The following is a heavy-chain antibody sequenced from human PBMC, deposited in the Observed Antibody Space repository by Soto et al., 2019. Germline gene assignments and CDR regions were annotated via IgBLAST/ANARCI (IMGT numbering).Heavy chain of an antibody. CDR3: AWIRQFYDFWSGYYNYYYFYMDV. Sequence: SGPTLVNPTETLTLTCTVSGFSLSNARMGVSWIRQPPGKALEWLAHIFSNDEKSYSTSLKSRLTISKDTSKSQVVLTMTNMDPVDTATYYCAWIRQFYDFWSGYYNYYYFYMDVWGKGTTVTVSS. D-gene: IGHD3-3*01. J-gene: IGHJ6*03. V-gene: IGHV2-26*01. CDR2: IFSNDEK. CDR1: GFSLSNARMG.